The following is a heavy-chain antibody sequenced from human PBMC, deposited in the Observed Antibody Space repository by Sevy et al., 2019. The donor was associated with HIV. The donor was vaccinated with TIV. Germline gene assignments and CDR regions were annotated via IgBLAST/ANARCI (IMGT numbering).Heavy chain of an antibody. CDR2: IIPSSGGT. CDR1: GYTFTGYY. CDR3: TRSVYGSGTYLNDH. Sequence: ASVKVSCKASGYTFTGYYIYWVRQAPGQGLEWMGWIIPSSGGTNYGQKFLGRVTMTRDTSISTAYLELHRLTSDDTVVYYCTRSVYGSGTYLNDHWGQGTLVTVSS. D-gene: IGHD3-10*01. V-gene: IGHV1-2*02. J-gene: IGHJ4*02.